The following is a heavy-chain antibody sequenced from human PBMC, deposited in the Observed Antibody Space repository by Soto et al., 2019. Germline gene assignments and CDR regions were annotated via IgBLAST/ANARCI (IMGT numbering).Heavy chain of an antibody. Sequence: SETLSLTCTVSGGSISSSSYYWGWIRQPQGKGLEWIGSIYYSGSTYYNPSLKSRVTISVDTSKNQFSLKLSSVTAADTAVYYCARQGYDFWSGYLKNYYYGMDVWGQGTTVS. J-gene: IGHJ6*02. CDR2: IYYSGST. V-gene: IGHV4-39*01. CDR3: ARQGYDFWSGYLKNYYYGMDV. D-gene: IGHD3-3*01. CDR1: GGSISSSSYY.